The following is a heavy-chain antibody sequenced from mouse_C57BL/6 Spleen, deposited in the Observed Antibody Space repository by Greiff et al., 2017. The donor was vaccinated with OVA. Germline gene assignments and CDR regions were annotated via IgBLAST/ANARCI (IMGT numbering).Heavy chain of an antibody. D-gene: IGHD1-1*01. CDR3: ARLRYYPQAYYAMGC. Sequence: EVQLVESGGDLVKPGGSLKLSCAASGFTFSSYGMSWVRQTPDKRLEWVATISSGGSYTYYPDSVKGRFTISRDNAKNTLYLQMSSLKSEDTAMYYCARLRYYPQAYYAMGCWGQGTSVTVSS. J-gene: IGHJ4*01. CDR2: ISSGGSYT. CDR1: GFTFSSYG. V-gene: IGHV5-6*01.